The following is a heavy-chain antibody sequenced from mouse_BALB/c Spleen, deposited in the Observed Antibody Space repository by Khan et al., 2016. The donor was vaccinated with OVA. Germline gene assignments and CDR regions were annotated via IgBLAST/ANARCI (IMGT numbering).Heavy chain of an antibody. D-gene: IGHD2-1*01. CDR1: GYTFTEYI. CDR2: FYPGIGRI. J-gene: IGHJ4*01. CDR3: ARQIYDGNYNYAMDY. V-gene: IGHV1-62-2*01. Sequence: QVRLQQSGAGLVKPGASVKLSCKASGYTFTEYIIHWVKQRSGQGLEWIGWFYPGIGRIEYNEKFKDKATLTADKSSSTVYMELSRLTSDDSAVYFCARQIYDGNYNYAMDYWGQGTSVTVSS.